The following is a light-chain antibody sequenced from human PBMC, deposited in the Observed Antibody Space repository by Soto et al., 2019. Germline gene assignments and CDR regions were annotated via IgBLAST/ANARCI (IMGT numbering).Light chain of an antibody. CDR3: QQYGNSPA. J-gene: IGKJ4*01. CDR2: GAS. V-gene: IGKV3-20*01. CDR1: QSVSSY. Sequence: EIVLTQSPGTLSLSPGERATLSCRASQSVSSYLAWYQQKPGQAPRLLIYGASIRATGIPDRFSGSGSGTDFTLTINRLEPEDFAVYYCQQYGNSPAFGGGTKVEIK.